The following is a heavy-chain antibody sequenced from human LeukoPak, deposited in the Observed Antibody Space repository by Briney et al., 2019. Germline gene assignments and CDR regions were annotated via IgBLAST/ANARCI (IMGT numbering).Heavy chain of an antibody. CDR2: INHSGST. D-gene: IGHD3-10*01. V-gene: IGHV4-34*01. Sequence: TSETLSLTCAVYGGSFSGYYWSWIRQPPGKGLEWIGEINHSGSTNYNPSLKSRVTISVDTSKNQFSLKLSSVTAADTAVYYYARGSDGMVRGVIRSYYYYGMDVWGQGTTVTVSS. CDR3: ARGSDGMVRGVIRSYYYYGMDV. CDR1: GGSFSGYY. J-gene: IGHJ6*02.